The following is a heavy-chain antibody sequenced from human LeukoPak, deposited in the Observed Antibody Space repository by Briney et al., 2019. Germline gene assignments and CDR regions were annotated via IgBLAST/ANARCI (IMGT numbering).Heavy chain of an antibody. Sequence: SETLSLTCAAYGGSLTNHYWIWIRQPPGKGLEWIGEINHSGSTDYNPSLKSRVTISVDTSKNQFFLKLSSVTAADTAVYYCARGPAAVHPWGQGTLVTVSS. D-gene: IGHD6-13*01. CDR3: ARGPAAVHP. V-gene: IGHV4-34*01. J-gene: IGHJ5*02. CDR1: GGSLTNHY. CDR2: INHSGST.